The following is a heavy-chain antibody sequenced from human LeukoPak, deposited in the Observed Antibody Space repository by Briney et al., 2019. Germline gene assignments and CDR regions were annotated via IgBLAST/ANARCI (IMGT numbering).Heavy chain of an antibody. CDR1: GGSISSYY. J-gene: IGHJ3*02. CDR2: IYYRGST. V-gene: IGHV4-59*08. Sequence: PSETLSLTCTVSGGSISSYYWSWIRQPPGKGLEWIGYIYYRGSTNYNPSLKSRVTISVDTSKNQFSLKLSSVTAADTAVYYCARQGLGTEAFDIWGQGTMVTVSS. D-gene: IGHD1-1*01. CDR3: ARQGLGTEAFDI.